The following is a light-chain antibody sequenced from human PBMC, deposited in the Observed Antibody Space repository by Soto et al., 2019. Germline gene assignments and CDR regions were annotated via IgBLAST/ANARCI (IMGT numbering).Light chain of an antibody. CDR2: GST. Sequence: QSVLTQAPSVSGAPGQRVTISCTGSGSNIGAGYNVHWYQHLPGTVPKLLIYGSTNRPSGVPDRFSGSKSGTSASLAITGLQAEDEADYYCQSYDSSLSGVLFGGGTKLTVL. CDR3: QSYDSSLSGVL. V-gene: IGLV1-40*01. CDR1: GSNIGAGYN. J-gene: IGLJ2*01.